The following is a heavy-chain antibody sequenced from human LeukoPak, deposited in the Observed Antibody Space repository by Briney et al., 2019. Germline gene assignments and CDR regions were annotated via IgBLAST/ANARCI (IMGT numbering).Heavy chain of an antibody. V-gene: IGHV3-74*01. CDR1: GFTFSSNA. CDR3: AREKIVVVPAATYYYYYYYGMDV. D-gene: IGHD2-2*01. CDR2: INSDGSST. Sequence: GGSLRLSCVVSGFTFSSNAMHWVRQAPGKGLVWVSRINSDGSSTSYADSVKGRFTISRNNAKNTLYLQMNSLRAEDTAVYYCAREKIVVVPAATYYYYYYYGMDVWGQGTTVTVSS. J-gene: IGHJ6*02.